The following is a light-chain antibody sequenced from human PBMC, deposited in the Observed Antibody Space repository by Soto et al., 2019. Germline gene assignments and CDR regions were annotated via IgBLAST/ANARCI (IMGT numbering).Light chain of an antibody. CDR3: QQYDNLPWT. CDR2: DAS. Sequence: DIQMTQSPSSLSASVGDRVTITCQASQAISNYLNWYQQKPGKAPKLLIYDASNLETGVPSRFSGSGSGTDFTFTISSLQPEDIATDYGQQYDNLPWTFGQGTKVEIK. CDR1: QAISNY. J-gene: IGKJ1*01. V-gene: IGKV1-33*01.